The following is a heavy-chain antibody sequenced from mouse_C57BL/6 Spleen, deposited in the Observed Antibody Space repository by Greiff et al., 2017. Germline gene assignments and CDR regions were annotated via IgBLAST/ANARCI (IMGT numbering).Heavy chain of an antibody. CDR1: GYTFTSYW. CDR3: ARWGDGFAY. J-gene: IGHJ3*01. CDR2: IDPSDSYT. Sequence: QVQLKQPGAELVMPGASVKLSCKASGYTFTSYWMHWVKQRPGQGLEWIGEIDPSDSYTNYNQKFKGQSTLTVDKSSSTAYMQLSSLTSEDSAVYYCARWGDGFAYWGQGTLVTVSA. V-gene: IGHV1-69*01. D-gene: IGHD1-1*01.